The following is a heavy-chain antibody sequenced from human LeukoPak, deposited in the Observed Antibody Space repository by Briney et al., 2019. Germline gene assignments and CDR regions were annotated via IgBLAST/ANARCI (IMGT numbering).Heavy chain of an antibody. Sequence: GGSLRLSCAASGFTFSSYAMSWVRQAPGKGLEWVSAISGSGGSTYYADSVKGRFTISRDNSKNTLYLQMNSLRAEDTAVYYCATHSGSYYKADYWGQGTLVTASS. J-gene: IGHJ4*02. V-gene: IGHV3-23*01. CDR3: ATHSGSYYKADY. D-gene: IGHD3-10*01. CDR2: ISGSGGST. CDR1: GFTFSSYA.